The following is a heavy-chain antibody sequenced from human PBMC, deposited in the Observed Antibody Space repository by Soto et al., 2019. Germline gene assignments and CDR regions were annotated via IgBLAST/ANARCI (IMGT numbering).Heavy chain of an antibody. CDR2: ISYDGSNK. D-gene: IGHD6-19*01. CDR3: ARIISSGWSGGMDV. V-gene: IGHV3-30-3*01. CDR1: GFTFSSYA. J-gene: IGHJ6*02. Sequence: PGGSLRLSCAASGFTFSSYAMHWVRQAPGKGLEWVAVISYDGSNKYYADSVKGRFTISRDNSKNTLYLQMNSLRAEDTAVYYCARIISSGWSGGMDVWGQGTTVTVS.